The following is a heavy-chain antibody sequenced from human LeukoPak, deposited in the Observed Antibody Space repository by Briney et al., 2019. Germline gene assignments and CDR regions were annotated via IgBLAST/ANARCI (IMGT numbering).Heavy chain of an antibody. J-gene: IGHJ6*03. CDR1: GYTFTGYY. D-gene: IGHD3-10*01. CDR2: MNPNSGGT. Sequence: GASVKVSCKASGYTFTGYYMYWVRQAPGQGLEWMGWMNPNSGGTNYAQKFQGRVTMTRDTSISTAYMELSRLRSDDTAVYYCARENSPQDHRTYYYGSGGDMDVWGKGTTVTVSS. V-gene: IGHV1-2*02. CDR3: ARENSPQDHRTYYYGSGGDMDV.